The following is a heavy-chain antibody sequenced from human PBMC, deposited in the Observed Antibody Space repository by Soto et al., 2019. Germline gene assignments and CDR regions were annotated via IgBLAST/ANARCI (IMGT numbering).Heavy chain of an antibody. Sequence: EVQLLQSGGGWVQPGGSLRLPCAASGFTFSNYARAWVRQAPGKGLEWVSSISGSGVIKYYADSVQGRFTISRDNSNNTLSVQMNSLRVEDTAIYYCAKDLTSMVRVVLPSPWGQGILVTVSS. D-gene: IGHD3-10*01. CDR3: AKDLTSMVRVVLPSP. CDR1: GFTFSNYA. CDR2: ISGSGVIK. J-gene: IGHJ5*02. V-gene: IGHV3-23*01.